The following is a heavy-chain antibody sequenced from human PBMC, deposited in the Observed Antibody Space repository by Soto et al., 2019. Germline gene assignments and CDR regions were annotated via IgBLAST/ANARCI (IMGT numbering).Heavy chain of an antibody. CDR1: GDTFSTYA. V-gene: IGHV1-69*01. J-gene: IGHJ6*02. CDR3: ARHRAGYPLYYHYYGMDV. CDR2: IIPMFGST. D-gene: IGHD3-16*02. Sequence: QVQLVQSGAEVKKPGSSVKVSCKSSGDTFSTYAISWVRQAPGQGLEWMGGIIPMFGSTNDAQKFQGRVTITADASTSTAYMELSSLSSEDTAIYYCARHRAGYPLYYHYYGMDVWGQGTTVTVSS.